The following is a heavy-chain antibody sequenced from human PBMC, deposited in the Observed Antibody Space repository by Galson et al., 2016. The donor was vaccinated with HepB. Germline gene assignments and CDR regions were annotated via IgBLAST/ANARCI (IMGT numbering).Heavy chain of an antibody. J-gene: IGHJ4*02. Sequence: SLRLSCAASGFTFSSYAMHWVRQAPGKGLEWVAVISYDGSNKYYADSVKGRFTISRDNSKNTLYLQMNSLRAEDTAVYYCARGRAARSPFDYWGQGTLVTVSS. CDR2: ISYDGSNK. CDR1: GFTFSSYA. D-gene: IGHD6-6*01. V-gene: IGHV3-30-3*01. CDR3: ARGRAARSPFDY.